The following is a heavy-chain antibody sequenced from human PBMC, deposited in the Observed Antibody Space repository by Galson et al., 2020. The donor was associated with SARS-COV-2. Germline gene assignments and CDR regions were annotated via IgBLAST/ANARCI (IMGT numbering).Heavy chain of an antibody. J-gene: IGHJ6*02. CDR3: ARDPYGDYGHYYYYGMDV. D-gene: IGHD4-17*01. CDR1: GFTFSSYS. CDR2: ISSSSSYI. V-gene: IGHV3-21*01. Sequence: GGSLRLSCAASGFTFSSYSMNWVRQAPGKGLEWVSSISSSSSYIYYADSVKGRFTISRDNAKNSLYLQMNSLRAEDTAVYYCARDPYGDYGHYYYYGMDVWGQGTTVTVSS.